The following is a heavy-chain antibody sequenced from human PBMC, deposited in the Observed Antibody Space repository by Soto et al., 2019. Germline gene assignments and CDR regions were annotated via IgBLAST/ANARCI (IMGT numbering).Heavy chain of an antibody. D-gene: IGHD6-6*01. Sequence: PGGSLRLSCAASGFTFSSYAMSWVRQAPGKGLEWVSVISGSDDSTYYADSVKGRFTISRDNSKNTLYLQMNSLRAEDTAVYYCAKRSRPSTFAYWGQGTLVTVSS. CDR1: GFTFSSYA. CDR3: AKRSRPSTFAY. J-gene: IGHJ4*02. CDR2: ISGSDDST. V-gene: IGHV3-23*01.